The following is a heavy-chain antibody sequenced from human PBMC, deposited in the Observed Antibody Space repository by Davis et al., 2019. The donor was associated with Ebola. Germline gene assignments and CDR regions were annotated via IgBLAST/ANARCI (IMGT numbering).Heavy chain of an antibody. CDR3: AALFSGSYLAYVDV. CDR2: IYNRGTT. CDR1: SGSVNSTVYP. V-gene: IGHV4-61*08. Sequence: MPSETLSLTCTVSSGSVNSTVYPGNWLRHSPEKGLVWIGFIYNRGTTNYNPSLNSRVTISKDTSRNQFSLELRSVTAADTAVYYCAALFSGSYLAYVDVWGKGTTVTVS. J-gene: IGHJ6*03. D-gene: IGHD1-26*01.